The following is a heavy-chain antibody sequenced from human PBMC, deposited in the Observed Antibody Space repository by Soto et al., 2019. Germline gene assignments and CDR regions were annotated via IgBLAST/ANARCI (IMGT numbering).Heavy chain of an antibody. CDR1: GFTLSGYA. D-gene: IGHD6-6*01. CDR2: ISSNGVGT. V-gene: IGHV3-64*01. J-gene: IGHJ6*03. CDR3: ARLARPDFYYMDV. Sequence: EVQLAESGGGLAQPGGSLRLSCAASGFTLSGYAMDWVRQAPGKGLEYVSGISSNGVGTYYANSVQGSFTISRDNSKNTVYLQMGSLRPEDMAVYYCARLARPDFYYMDVWGKGTTVTVSS.